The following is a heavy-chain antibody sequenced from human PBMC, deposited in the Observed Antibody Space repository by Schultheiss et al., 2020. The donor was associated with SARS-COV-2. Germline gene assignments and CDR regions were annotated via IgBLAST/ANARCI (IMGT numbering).Heavy chain of an antibody. CDR1: GFALESYE. CDR2: ISGDGGAT. J-gene: IGHJ4*02. V-gene: IGHV3-64*04. CDR3: ARGSLGYGGKRFDY. D-gene: IGHD4-23*01. Sequence: GGSLRLSCAASGFALESYEMNWVRQAPGKGLEYVSAISGDGGATYYTDSVKGRFTISRDNSKNTLYLQMNSLRAEDTAVYYCARGSLGYGGKRFDYWGQGTLVTVSS.